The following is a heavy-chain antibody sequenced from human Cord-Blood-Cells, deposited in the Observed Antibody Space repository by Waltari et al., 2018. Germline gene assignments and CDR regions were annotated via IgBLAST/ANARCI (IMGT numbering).Heavy chain of an antibody. V-gene: IGHV1-18*01. CDR3: ARDVGHDPYSSSSGDY. CDR2: ISAYNGNT. CDR1: GYTFTSYG. D-gene: IGHD6-6*01. J-gene: IGHJ4*02. Sequence: QVQLVLSGAEVKKPRPSVKVSCKASGYTFTSYGISWVRQAPGQGLEWMGWISAYNGNTNYAQKLQGRVTMPTDTSTSTAYMELRSLRSDDTAVYYCARDVGHDPYSSSSGDYWGQGTLVTVSS.